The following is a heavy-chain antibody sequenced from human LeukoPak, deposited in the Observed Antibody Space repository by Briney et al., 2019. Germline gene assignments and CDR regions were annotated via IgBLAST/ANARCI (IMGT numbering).Heavy chain of an antibody. CDR2: IIPIFGTA. D-gene: IGHD4-17*01. V-gene: IGHV1-69*13. Sequence: ASVKVSCKASGGTFSSYAISWVRQAPGQGLEWMGGIIPIFGTANYAQKFQGRVTITADESTSTAYMELSSLRSEDTAVYYCAINTDGPTPSPFDYWGQGTLVTVSS. CDR1: GGTFSSYA. CDR3: AINTDGPTPSPFDY. J-gene: IGHJ4*02.